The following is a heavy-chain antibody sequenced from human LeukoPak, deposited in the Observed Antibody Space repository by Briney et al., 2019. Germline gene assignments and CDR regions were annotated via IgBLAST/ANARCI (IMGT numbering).Heavy chain of an antibody. CDR2: INPNSGGP. Sequence: ASVKVSCKASGYTFTGYYMCWVRQAPGQGLEWMGRINPNSGGPNYAQKFQGRVTMTRDTSISTAYMELSRLRSDDTAVYYCARALNPYTVTTPHDYWGQGTLVTVSS. J-gene: IGHJ4*02. CDR3: ARALNPYTVTTPHDY. CDR1: GYTFTGYY. V-gene: IGHV1-2*06. D-gene: IGHD4-17*01.